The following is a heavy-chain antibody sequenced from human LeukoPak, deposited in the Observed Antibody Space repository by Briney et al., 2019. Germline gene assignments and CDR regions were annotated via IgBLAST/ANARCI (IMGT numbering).Heavy chain of an antibody. CDR3: AQGGYFAFDM. CDR1: GFTFSAYD. V-gene: IGHV3-23*01. J-gene: IGHJ3*02. CDR2: TSRSSGA. Sequence: GGSLRLSCAASGFTFSAYDMQWVRQAPGKGLEWVSGTSRSSGAHYTDSVKGRFTISRDNSKDTLSLQMDSLRAEDTAVYYCAQGGYFAFDMWGQGTMVTVSS. D-gene: IGHD2-2*03.